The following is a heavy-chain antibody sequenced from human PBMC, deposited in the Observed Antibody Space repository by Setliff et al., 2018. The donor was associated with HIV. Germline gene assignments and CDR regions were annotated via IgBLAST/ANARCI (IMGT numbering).Heavy chain of an antibody. CDR1: GFDVSSNY. CDR2: IYSNGNT. CDR3: ARQVWYAFDI. J-gene: IGHJ3*02. Sequence: PGGSLRLSCAASGFDVSSNYMSWVRQAPGKGLEWVSIIYSNGNTYHADSVKGRFTFSRDNSKNTVYLRMNSLRVEDTAVYYRARQVWYAFDIWGQGTMVTVSS. D-gene: IGHD3-10*01. V-gene: IGHV3-66*04.